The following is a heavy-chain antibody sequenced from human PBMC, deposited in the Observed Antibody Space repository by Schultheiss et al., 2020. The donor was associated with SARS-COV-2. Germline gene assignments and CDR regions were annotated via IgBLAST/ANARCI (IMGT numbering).Heavy chain of an antibody. D-gene: IGHD2-15*01. Sequence: GGSLRLSCIASGFTFVDYCMSWFRQAPGKGLEWVGFIRSKAYGGTTDYAASVKGRFTISRDDSQSIAYLQMNSLKTEDTAVYYCTRDSLVVTYYFDYWGQGTLVTVSS. V-gene: IGHV3-49*03. CDR1: GFTFVDYC. CDR2: IRSKAYGGTT. J-gene: IGHJ4*02. CDR3: TRDSLVVTYYFDY.